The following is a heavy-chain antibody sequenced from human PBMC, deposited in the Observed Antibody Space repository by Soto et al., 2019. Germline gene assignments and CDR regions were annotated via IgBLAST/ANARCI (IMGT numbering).Heavy chain of an antibody. CDR3: ARHRYCGGDCYSPEYFQH. D-gene: IGHD2-21*01. J-gene: IGHJ1*01. CDR2: INHSGST. Sequence: QVQLQQWGAGLLQPSETLSLTCAVYGGSFSGYYWSWIRQPPGKGLEWIGEINHSGSTNYNPSLKSRVTISVDTSKNQFSLKLSSVTAADTAVYYCARHRYCGGDCYSPEYFQHWGQGTLVTVSS. V-gene: IGHV4-34*01. CDR1: GGSFSGYY.